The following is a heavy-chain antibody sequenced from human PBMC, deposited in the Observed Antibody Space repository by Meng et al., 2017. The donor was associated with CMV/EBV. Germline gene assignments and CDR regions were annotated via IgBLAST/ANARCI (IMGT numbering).Heavy chain of an antibody. D-gene: IGHD3-10*01. Sequence: YALCTGGVVVDWFSQPPYKALEWLALVYWNDDKRYSPSLKSRLTITKDTSKTQVVLTMTNMDPVDTATYYCAHSAGRFGEKEFDPWGQGTLVTVSS. CDR1: YALCTGGVV. J-gene: IGHJ5*02. CDR2: VYWNDDK. V-gene: IGHV2-5*01. CDR3: AHSAGRFGEKEFDP.